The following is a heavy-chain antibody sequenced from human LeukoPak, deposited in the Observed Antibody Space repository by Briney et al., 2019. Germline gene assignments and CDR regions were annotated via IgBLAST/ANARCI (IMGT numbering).Heavy chain of an antibody. CDR2: IYYSGST. D-gene: IGHD6-13*01. J-gene: IGHJ4*02. Sequence: PSETLSLTCTVSGGSISSSSYYWGWIRQPPGKGLEWIGSIYYSGSTYYNPSLKSRVTISVDTSKNQFSLKLSSVTAADTAVYYCARRMLPIAAAGTVADYWGQGTLVTVSS. CDR1: GGSISSSSYY. V-gene: IGHV4-39*01. CDR3: ARRMLPIAAAGTVADY.